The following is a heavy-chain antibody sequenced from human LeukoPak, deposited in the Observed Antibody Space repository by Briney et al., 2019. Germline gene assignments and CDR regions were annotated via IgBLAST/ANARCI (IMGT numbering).Heavy chain of an antibody. V-gene: IGHV3-64*01. CDR2: ISRDGGST. D-gene: IGHD4-23*01. J-gene: IGHJ1*01. CDR1: GFTFSTYA. CDR3: AKEGLTTVVTPVDYFQH. Sequence: SGGSLRLSCAVSGFTFSTYAMHWVRQAPGEGLEYVSGISRDGGSTYYANSVKGRFTISRDNSKNILYLQMNSLRAEDTAVYYCAKEGLTTVVTPVDYFQHWGQGTLVTVSS.